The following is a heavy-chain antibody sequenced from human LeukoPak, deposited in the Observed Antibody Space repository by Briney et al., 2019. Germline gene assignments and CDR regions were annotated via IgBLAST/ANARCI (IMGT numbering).Heavy chain of an antibody. CDR1: GGSISSGDYY. CDR2: IHHSGDT. Sequence: SQTLSLTCTVSGGSISSGDYYWSWIRQPPGKGLEWIGYIHHSGDTYQNPSLKSRVTVSSDRSKNQFYLKLSSVTAADTAVYYCARLIAADPQLDSWGQGTLVTVSS. V-gene: IGHV4-30-2*01. D-gene: IGHD6-13*01. J-gene: IGHJ4*02. CDR3: ARLIAADPQLDS.